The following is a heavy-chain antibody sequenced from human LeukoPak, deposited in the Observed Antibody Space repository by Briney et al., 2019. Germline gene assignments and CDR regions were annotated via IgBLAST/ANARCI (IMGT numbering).Heavy chain of an antibody. Sequence: ASVKVSCKASGYTFTSYGISWVRQAPGQGLEWMGWISAYNGNTNYAQKLQGRVTMTTDTSTSTAYMELRSLRSDDTAEYYCARAYWSYYDSSGYSDYWGQGTLVTVSS. J-gene: IGHJ4*02. CDR2: ISAYNGNT. CDR1: GYTFTSYG. CDR3: ARAYWSYYDSSGYSDY. D-gene: IGHD3-22*01. V-gene: IGHV1-18*01.